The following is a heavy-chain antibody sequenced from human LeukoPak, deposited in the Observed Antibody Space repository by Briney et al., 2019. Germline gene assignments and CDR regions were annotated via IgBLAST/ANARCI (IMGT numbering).Heavy chain of an antibody. CDR1: GFTFDDYA. V-gene: IGHV3-9*01. J-gene: IGHJ4*02. CDR2: ISWNSGSI. D-gene: IGHD6-19*01. Sequence: PGRSLRLSCAASGFTFDDYAMHWVRQAPGKGLEWVSGISWNSGSIGYADSVKGRFTISRDNAKNSLYLQMNSLRAEDTALYYCAKPGAADPYYFDYWGQGTLVTVSS. CDR3: AKPGAADPYYFDY.